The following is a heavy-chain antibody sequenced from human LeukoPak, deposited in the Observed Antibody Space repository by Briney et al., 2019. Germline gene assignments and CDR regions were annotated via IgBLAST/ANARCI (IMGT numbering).Heavy chain of an antibody. J-gene: IGHJ4*02. CDR1: GGSISSYY. D-gene: IGHD2-8*01. CDR2: IYYSGST. V-gene: IGHV4-39*02. CDR3: ARRPNYYCDY. Sequence: SETLSLTCTVSGGSISSYYWGWIRQPPGKGLEWIGSIYYSGSTYYNPSLKSRVTISVDTSKNHFSLKLNSVTAADTAVYYCARRPNYYCDYWGQGTLVTVSS.